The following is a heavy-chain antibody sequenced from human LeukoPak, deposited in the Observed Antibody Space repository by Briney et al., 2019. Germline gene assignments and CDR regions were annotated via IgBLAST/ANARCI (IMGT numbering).Heavy chain of an antibody. J-gene: IGHJ4*02. CDR2: ISFDGSNK. V-gene: IGHV3-30-3*01. CDR3: AREGSYCGGDCYSNYYFDY. CDR1: GFTFSSYV. Sequence: GGSLRLSCAASGFTFSSYVMHWVRQAPGKGLEWVAVISFDGSNKCYADSVKGRFTISRDNSKSTLYLQMNSLRPEDTAVYYCAREGSYCGGDCYSNYYFDYWGQGTLVTVSS. D-gene: IGHD2-21*02.